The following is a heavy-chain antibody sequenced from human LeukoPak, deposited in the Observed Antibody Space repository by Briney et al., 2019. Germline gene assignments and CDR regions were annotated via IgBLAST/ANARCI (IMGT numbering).Heavy chain of an antibody. CDR3: AGAPGIRRSFDC. J-gene: IGHJ4*02. CDR2: IYYSGST. V-gene: IGHV4-59*01. D-gene: IGHD3-10*01. CDR1: GGSISSYY. Sequence: SETLSLTRTVSGGSISSYYWSWIRQPPGKGLEWIGYIYYSGSTNYNPSLKSRVTMSVDTSKNQFSLKLSSVTAADTAVYYCAGAPGIRRSFDCWGQGTLVTVSS.